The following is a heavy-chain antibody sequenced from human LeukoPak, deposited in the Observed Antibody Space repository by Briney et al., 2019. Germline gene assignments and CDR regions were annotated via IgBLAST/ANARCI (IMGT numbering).Heavy chain of an antibody. CDR3: ARDSWGFDY. J-gene: IGHJ4*02. CDR2: ISYDGSNE. Sequence: GRSLRLSCAASGFTFNNYGMHWVRQAPGKGLEWVAVISYDGSNEYYADSVKGRFSISRDSSKDTLYVQMNSLRVEDTAVYYCARDSWGFDYWGQGTLVTVSS. V-gene: IGHV3-30*03. CDR1: GFTFNNYG. D-gene: IGHD6-13*01.